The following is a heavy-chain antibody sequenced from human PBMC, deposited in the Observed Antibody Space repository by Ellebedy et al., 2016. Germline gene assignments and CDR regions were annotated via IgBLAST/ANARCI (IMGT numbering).Heavy chain of an antibody. CDR1: GGSISSSSYY. D-gene: IGHD2-15*01. J-gene: IGHJ2*01. CDR2: IYYSGST. V-gene: IGHV4-39*02. CDR3: AREPPPRDVSGGYWYFDL. Sequence: SETLCLTCTVSGGSISSSSYYWGWIRQPPGKGLEWIGSIYYSGSTYYNPSLKSRVTISVDTSKNQFSLKLSYVTAADTAVYYCAREPPPRDVSGGYWYFDLWGRGTLVTVSS.